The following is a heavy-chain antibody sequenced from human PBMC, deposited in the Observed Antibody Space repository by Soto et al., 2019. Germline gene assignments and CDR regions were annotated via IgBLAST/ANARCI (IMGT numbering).Heavy chain of an antibody. D-gene: IGHD6-6*01. CDR3: ARGGSSSGYYYYGMDV. J-gene: IGHJ6*02. Sequence: QVQLVQSGAEVKKPVASVKVSCKASGYTFTSYDINWVRQATGQGLEWMGWMNPNSGNTGYAQKFQGRVTMTRNTSIRTAYMELSSLRSEDTAVYYCARGGSSSGYYYYGMDVWGQGTTVTVSS. V-gene: IGHV1-8*01. CDR2: MNPNSGNT. CDR1: GYTFTSYD.